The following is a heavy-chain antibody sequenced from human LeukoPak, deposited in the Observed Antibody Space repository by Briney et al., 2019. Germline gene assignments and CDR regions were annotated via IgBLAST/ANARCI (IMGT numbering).Heavy chain of an antibody. Sequence: SETVSLTCTVSGGSLTYYYWTWIRQSPGRRPEWIGYIYYSGSTHYNPSLESRVAFSVDTSKNQVSLRLSSVTAADTAIYYCASLTNTTGYIPWYFDLWCRGTLVTVSS. D-gene: IGHD3-9*01. V-gene: IGHV4-59*01. J-gene: IGHJ2*01. CDR3: ASLTNTTGYIPWYFDL. CDR1: GGSLTYYY. CDR2: IYYSGST.